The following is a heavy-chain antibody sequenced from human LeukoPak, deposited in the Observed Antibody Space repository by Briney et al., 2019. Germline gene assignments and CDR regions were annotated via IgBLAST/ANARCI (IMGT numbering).Heavy chain of an antibody. CDR1: GGSISSYY. CDR2: IYYSGST. D-gene: IGHD1-26*01. Sequence: PSETLSLTCTVSGGSISSYYWSWIRQPPGKGLEWIGYIYYSGSTHYNPSLKSRLTISVDTSKNQFSLRLSSVTAADTAVYYCARVYSGSYSSYFDYWGQGTLVTVSS. CDR3: ARVYSGSYSSYFDY. J-gene: IGHJ4*02. V-gene: IGHV4-59*08.